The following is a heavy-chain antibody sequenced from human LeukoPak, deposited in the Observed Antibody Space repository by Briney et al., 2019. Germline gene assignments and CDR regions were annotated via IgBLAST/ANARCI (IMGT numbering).Heavy chain of an antibody. CDR2: ISAYNGNT. J-gene: IGHJ5*02. D-gene: IGHD6-13*01. CDR3: AHTPIAGDRFDP. CDR1: GYTFTSYG. Sequence: ASVKVSCNASGYTFTSYGISWVRQAPGQGLEWMGWISAYNGNTNYAQKLQGRVTMTTDTSTSTAYMELRSLRSDDTAVYYCAHTPIAGDRFDPWGQGTLVTVSS. V-gene: IGHV1-18*01.